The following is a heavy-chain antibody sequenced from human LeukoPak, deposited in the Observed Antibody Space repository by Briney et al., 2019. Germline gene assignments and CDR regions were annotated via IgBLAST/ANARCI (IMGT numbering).Heavy chain of an antibody. D-gene: IGHD3-10*01. CDR2: IYTGGST. Sequence: PSQTLSLTCTVSGGSISSGSYYWSWIRQPAGKGLEWTGRIYTGGSTNYNPSLKSRVTISLDTSKNQFSLILRSVTAADTAVYYCARQERYYGSGSYTYFQHWGQGILVTVSS. J-gene: IGHJ1*01. CDR3: ARQERYYGSGSYTYFQH. V-gene: IGHV4-61*02. CDR1: GGSISSGSYY.